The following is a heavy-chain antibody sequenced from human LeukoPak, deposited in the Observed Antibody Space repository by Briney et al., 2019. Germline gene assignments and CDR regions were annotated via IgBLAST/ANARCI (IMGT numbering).Heavy chain of an antibody. CDR2: ISAYNGNT. CDR3: ARLGYCSGGSCYNPNYYYYYGMDV. CDR1: GYTFTGYY. D-gene: IGHD2-15*01. J-gene: IGHJ6*02. V-gene: IGHV1-18*04. Sequence: GASVKVSCKASGYTFTGYYMHWVRQAPGQGLEWMGWISAYNGNTNYAQKLQGRVTMTTDTSTSTAYMELRSLRSDDTAVYYCARLGYCSGGSCYNPNYYYYYGMDVWGQGTTVTVSS.